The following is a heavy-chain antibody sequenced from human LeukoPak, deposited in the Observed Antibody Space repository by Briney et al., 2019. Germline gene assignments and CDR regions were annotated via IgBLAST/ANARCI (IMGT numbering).Heavy chain of an antibody. CDR1: RFTFSSYA. D-gene: IGHD6-19*01. CDR3: AKDPGRYSSGWWDAFDI. Sequence: HPGGSLRLSCAASRFTFSSYAMRWVRQAPGNGLEWVSAISGSGGSTYYADSVKGRFTISRDNSKNTLYLQMNSLRAEDTAVYYCAKDPGRYSSGWWDAFDIWGQGTMVTVSS. CDR2: ISGSGGST. V-gene: IGHV3-23*01. J-gene: IGHJ3*02.